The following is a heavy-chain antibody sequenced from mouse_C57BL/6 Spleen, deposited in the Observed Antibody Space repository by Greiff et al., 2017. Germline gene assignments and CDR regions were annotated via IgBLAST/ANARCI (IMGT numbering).Heavy chain of an antibody. Sequence: QVQLQQSGAELVRPGASVTLSCKASGYTFTDYEMHWVKQTPVHGLEWIGAIDPETGGTAYNQKFKGKAILTADKSSSTAYMELRSLTSEDSAVYYCTRDDPHWYFDVGGTGTTVTVSS. CDR3: TRDDPHWYFDV. D-gene: IGHD2-3*01. CDR1: GYTFTDYE. J-gene: IGHJ1*03. V-gene: IGHV1-15*01. CDR2: IDPETGGT.